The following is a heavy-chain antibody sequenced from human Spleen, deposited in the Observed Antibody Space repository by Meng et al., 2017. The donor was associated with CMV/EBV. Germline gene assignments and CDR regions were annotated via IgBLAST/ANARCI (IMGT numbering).Heavy chain of an antibody. Sequence: GGSLRLSCAASGFTFSSHWMSWVRQAPGKGLEWVANMNEDGSEKYYVDSVKGRFTISRDNAKNSLYLQMNSLRAEDTAVYYCARDLNNWNFDYWGQGTLVTVSS. CDR1: GFTFSSHW. CDR3: ARDLNNWNFDY. CDR2: MNEDGSEK. V-gene: IGHV3-7*01. D-gene: IGHD1-20*01. J-gene: IGHJ4*02.